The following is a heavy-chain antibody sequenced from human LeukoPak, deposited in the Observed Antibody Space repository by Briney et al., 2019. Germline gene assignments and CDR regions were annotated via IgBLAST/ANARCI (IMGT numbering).Heavy chain of an antibody. D-gene: IGHD3-22*01. V-gene: IGHV3-23*01. CDR1: GFTFSSYV. CDR2: ISGSGGDT. CDR3: AKKRYDSSGYLGYFLH. Sequence: PGGSLRLSCAVSGFTFSSYVMSWVRQAPGKGLEWVSGISGSGGDTYYADSVKGRFTISRDNSKNTLYLQMNSLRAEDTAVYYCAKKRYDSSGYLGYFLHWGQGTLVTVSS. J-gene: IGHJ1*01.